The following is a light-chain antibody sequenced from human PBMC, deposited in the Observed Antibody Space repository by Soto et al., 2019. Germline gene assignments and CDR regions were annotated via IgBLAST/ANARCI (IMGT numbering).Light chain of an antibody. Sequence: DIQMTQSPPSLSASVGDRVTITCRASQGIGNSLAWYQQKPGTVPKLLIYSASTLQSGVPSRFGGSGSGTDFTRTISSLQPEDVAAYYGQKDNSVPATCGQGTRLEIK. CDR3: QKDNSVPAT. CDR1: QGIGNS. CDR2: SAS. J-gene: IGKJ5*01. V-gene: IGKV1-27*01.